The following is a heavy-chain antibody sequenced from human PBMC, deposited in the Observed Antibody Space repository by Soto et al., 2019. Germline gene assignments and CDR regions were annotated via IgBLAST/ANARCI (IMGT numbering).Heavy chain of an antibody. CDR2: IYYSGST. Sequence: SSETLSLTCTVSGGSISSGGYYWSWIRQHPGKGLEWIGYIYYSGSTYYNPSLKSRVTISVDTSKNQFSLKLSSVTAADTAVYYCARALYCSGGSCYGWFDPWGQGTLVTVSS. CDR1: GGSISSGGYY. CDR3: ARALYCSGGSCYGWFDP. J-gene: IGHJ5*02. V-gene: IGHV4-31*03. D-gene: IGHD2-15*01.